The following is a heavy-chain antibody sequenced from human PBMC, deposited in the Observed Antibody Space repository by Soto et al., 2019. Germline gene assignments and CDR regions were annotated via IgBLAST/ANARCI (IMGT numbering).Heavy chain of an antibody. V-gene: IGHV3-23*01. Sequence: GGSLRLSCAASGFTFSSYAMSWVRQAPGKGLEWVSAISGSGGSTYYAESVKGRFTISRDNSKNTLYLQMNSLRSEDTAVYYCAREKVGAVDYWGQGTLVTVSS. CDR3: AREKVGAVDY. J-gene: IGHJ4*02. CDR2: ISGSGGST. D-gene: IGHD1-26*01. CDR1: GFTFSSYA.